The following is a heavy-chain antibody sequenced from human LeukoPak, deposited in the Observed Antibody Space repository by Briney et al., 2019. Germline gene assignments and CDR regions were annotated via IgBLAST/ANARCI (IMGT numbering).Heavy chain of an antibody. J-gene: IGHJ4*02. CDR2: TYYRSKWYN. CDR3: ARIIVVVPGDQRAAGLFDY. CDR1: GDSVSSNSAA. V-gene: IGHV6-1*01. D-gene: IGHD2-2*01. Sequence: SQTLSLTCAISGDSVSSNSAAWNWIRQSPSRGLEWLGRTYYRSKWYNDYAVSVKSRITINPDTSKNQFSLQLNSVTPEDTAVYYCARIIVVVPGDQRAAGLFDYWGQGTLVTVSS.